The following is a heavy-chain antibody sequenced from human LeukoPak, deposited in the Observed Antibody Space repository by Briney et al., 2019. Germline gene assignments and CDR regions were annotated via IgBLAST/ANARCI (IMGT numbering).Heavy chain of an antibody. CDR1: GFTFSSYA. CDR2: ISGSGGST. Sequence: PGGSLRLYCAASGFTFSSYAMSWVRKAPGKGLEWVSAISGSGGSTYYADSVKGRFTISRDNSKNTLYLQMNSLRAEDTAVYYCAKGDIVVVVAATPAFDPWGQGTLVTVSS. CDR3: AKGDIVVVVAATPAFDP. J-gene: IGHJ5*02. D-gene: IGHD2-15*01. V-gene: IGHV3-23*01.